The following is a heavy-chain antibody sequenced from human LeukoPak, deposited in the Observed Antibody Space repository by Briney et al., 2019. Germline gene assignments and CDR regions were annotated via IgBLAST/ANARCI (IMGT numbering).Heavy chain of an antibody. CDR3: AKDREQLVLDY. CDR1: GFTFSSYG. V-gene: IGHV3-30*18. J-gene: IGHJ4*02. D-gene: IGHD6-6*01. CDR2: ISYDGSNK. Sequence: GRSLRLSCAASGFTFSSYGMHWVRQAPGKGLEWVAVISYDGSNKYYADSVKGRFTISRDNSKNTLYLQMNSLRAEDTAVYYCAKDREQLVLDYWGQGTLVTVSS.